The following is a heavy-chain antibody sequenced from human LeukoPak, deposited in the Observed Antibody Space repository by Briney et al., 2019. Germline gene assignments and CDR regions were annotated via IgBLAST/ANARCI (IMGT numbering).Heavy chain of an antibody. CDR2: IYVTGT. V-gene: IGHV4-59*08. Sequence: SETLSLTCTVSGGSIGTYYWSWIRQSPGKGLEWIGYIYVTGTRYNPYLQSRVTISVDRSRNQFFLKMSSVTAAATAVYYCARHIGGGIEDMDVWGKGTKVIVSS. CDR3: ARHIGGGIEDMDV. CDR1: GGSIGTYY. J-gene: IGHJ6*03. D-gene: IGHD3-16*02.